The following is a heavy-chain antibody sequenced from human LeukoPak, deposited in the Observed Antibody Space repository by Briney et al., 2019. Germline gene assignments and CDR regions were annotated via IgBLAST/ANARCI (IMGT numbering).Heavy chain of an antibody. CDR2: ISSSSSTI. J-gene: IGHJ4*02. CDR1: GFTFSSYS. Sequence: PGGSLRLSCAASGFTFSSYSMNWVRQAPGKGLEWVSYISSSSSTIYYADSVKGRFTISRDNAKNSLYLQMNSLRAEDTALYYCTKGPYYYDSSGYFHFDYWGQGTLVTVSS. D-gene: IGHD3-22*01. CDR3: TKGPYYYDSSGYFHFDY. V-gene: IGHV3-48*04.